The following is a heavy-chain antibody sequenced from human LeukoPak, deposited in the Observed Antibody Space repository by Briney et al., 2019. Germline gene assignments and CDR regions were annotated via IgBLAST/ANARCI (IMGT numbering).Heavy chain of an antibody. Sequence: SETLSLTCTVSGGSISSGGYYWSWIRQHPGKGLEWIGYIYYSGSTNYNPSLKSRVTISVDTSKNQFSLKLSSVTAADTAVYYCARVRGGDDAFDIWGQGTMVTVSS. CDR1: GGSISSGGYY. J-gene: IGHJ3*02. V-gene: IGHV4-61*08. D-gene: IGHD7-27*01. CDR3: ARVRGGDDAFDI. CDR2: IYYSGST.